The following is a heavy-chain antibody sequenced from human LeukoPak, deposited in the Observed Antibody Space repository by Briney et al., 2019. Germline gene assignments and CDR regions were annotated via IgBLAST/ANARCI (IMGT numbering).Heavy chain of an antibody. Sequence: GGSLRLSCAASGFTFSSYRMNWVRQAPGKGLEWVSSISSSSSYIYYADSVKGRFTISRDNAKNSLYLQMNSLRAEDTAVYYCARGQRGYSYGYLYWGQGTLVTVSS. CDR2: ISSSSSYI. V-gene: IGHV3-21*01. CDR1: GFTFSSYR. J-gene: IGHJ4*02. CDR3: ARGQRGYSYGYLY. D-gene: IGHD5-18*01.